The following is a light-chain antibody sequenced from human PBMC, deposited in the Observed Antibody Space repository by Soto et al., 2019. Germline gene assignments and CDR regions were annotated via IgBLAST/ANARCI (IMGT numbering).Light chain of an antibody. Sequence: DIQMTQSPSSLSASVGDRVTITCRASQGIGNYLAWYQQRPGKVPKLLIYAASTLQSGVPSRFSGSGSGPDFNLNISSLQPEGVATYYCQKYDHAPLTFGGGTKVDIK. J-gene: IGKJ4*01. V-gene: IGKV1-27*01. CDR2: AAS. CDR3: QKYDHAPLT. CDR1: QGIGNY.